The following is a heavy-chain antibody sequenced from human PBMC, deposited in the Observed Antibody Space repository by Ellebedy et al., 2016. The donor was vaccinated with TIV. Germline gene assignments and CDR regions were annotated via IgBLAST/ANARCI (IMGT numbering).Heavy chain of an antibody. CDR1: GFTFSSYG. V-gene: IGHV3-33*01. CDR2: IWYDGSNK. J-gene: IGHJ6*02. Sequence: GESLKISCAASGFTFSSYGMNGVRQAPGKGLEWVAVIWYDGSNKYYADSVKGRFTISRDNSKNTLYLQMNSLRAEDTAVYYCARDSQLRDYYYYYGMDVWGQGTTVTVSS. CDR3: ARDSQLRDYYYYYGMDV. D-gene: IGHD2-2*01.